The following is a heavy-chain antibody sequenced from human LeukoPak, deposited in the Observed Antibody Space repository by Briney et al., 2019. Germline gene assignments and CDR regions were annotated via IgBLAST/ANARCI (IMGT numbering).Heavy chain of an antibody. D-gene: IGHD3-10*01. CDR1: GFTFSSYA. CDR2: ISYDGSNK. CDR3: ARVQGYYGSGSHFDY. V-gene: IGHV3-30*04. Sequence: GRSLRLSCAASGFTFSSYAMHWVRQAPGKGLEWVAVISYDGSNKYYADSVKGRFTISRDNSKNTLYLQINSLRAEDTAVYYCARVQGYYGSGSHFDYWGQGTLVTVSS. J-gene: IGHJ4*02.